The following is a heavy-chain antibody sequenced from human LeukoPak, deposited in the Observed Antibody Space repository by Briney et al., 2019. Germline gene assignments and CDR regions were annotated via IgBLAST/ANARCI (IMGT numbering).Heavy chain of an antibody. CDR1: GFTFSTYP. Sequence: GGSLRLSCAASGFTFSTYPMSWVRQAPGKGLEWVSTISGNGGSTYFADSVKGRFTISRDNSRNALYLQMSSLRAEDTAVYYCAKDGSVAVAGTPTDYWGQGTLVTVSS. CDR3: AKDGSVAVAGTPTDY. CDR2: ISGNGGST. D-gene: IGHD6-19*01. V-gene: IGHV3-23*01. J-gene: IGHJ4*02.